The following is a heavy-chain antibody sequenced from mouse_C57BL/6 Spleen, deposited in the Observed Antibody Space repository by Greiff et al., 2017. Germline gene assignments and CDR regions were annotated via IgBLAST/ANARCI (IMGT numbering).Heavy chain of an antibody. Sequence: QVQLQQSGAELVKPGASVKLSCKASGYTFTSYWMHWVKQRPGRGLEWIGTIDPSGGGTKYNEKFKSKATLPVDKPSSTAYMQLSSLTAEDSAVYYCARALGGNWDVAYWGTGTLVTVSA. CDR3: ARALGGNWDVAY. CDR2: IDPSGGGT. V-gene: IGHV1-72*01. D-gene: IGHD4-1*02. J-gene: IGHJ3*01. CDR1: GYTFTSYW.